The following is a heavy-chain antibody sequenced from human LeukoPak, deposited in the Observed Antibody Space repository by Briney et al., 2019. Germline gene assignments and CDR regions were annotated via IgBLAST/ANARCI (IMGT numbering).Heavy chain of an antibody. Sequence: QSSETLSLTCAVSGGSISSGGYSWSWIRQPPGKGLEWIGYIYHSGSTYYNPSLKSRVTISVDRSKNQFSLKLSSVTAADTAVYYCARPLGRYGSGMFFDYWGQGTLVTVSS. CDR1: GGSISSGGYS. V-gene: IGHV4-30-2*01. J-gene: IGHJ4*02. CDR2: IYHSGST. CDR3: ARPLGRYGSGMFFDY. D-gene: IGHD3-10*01.